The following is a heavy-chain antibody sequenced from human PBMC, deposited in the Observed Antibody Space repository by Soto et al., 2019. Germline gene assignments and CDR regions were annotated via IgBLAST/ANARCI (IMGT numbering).Heavy chain of an antibody. CDR3: ASRYYYGSGSYYRGTDAFDI. V-gene: IGHV1-8*01. CDR1: GYTFTSYD. CDR2: MNPNSGNT. J-gene: IGHJ3*02. Sequence: QVQLVQSGAEVKQPGASVKVSCKASGYTFTSYDINWVRQATGQGLEWMGWMNPNSGNTGYAQKFQGRVTMTRNTSISTAYMELSSLRSEDTAVYYCASRYYYGSGSYYRGTDAFDIWGQGTMVTVSS. D-gene: IGHD3-10*01.